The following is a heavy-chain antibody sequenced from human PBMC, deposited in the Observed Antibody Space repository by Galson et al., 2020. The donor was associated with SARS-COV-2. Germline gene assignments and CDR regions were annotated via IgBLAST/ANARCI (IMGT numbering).Heavy chain of an antibody. D-gene: IGHD1-26*01. CDR2: MYYSGST. Sequence: ASETLSLTCTVSGGSINNYYWSWIRQPPGKGLEWIGDMYYSGSTNYNPSLKRRVNISVDTSKNLFSLKLSSVAAADTAVYYCARRGREVGATPTWGQGTLVTVSS. J-gene: IGHJ4*02. V-gene: IGHV4-59*08. CDR3: ARRGREVGATPT. CDR1: GGSINNYY.